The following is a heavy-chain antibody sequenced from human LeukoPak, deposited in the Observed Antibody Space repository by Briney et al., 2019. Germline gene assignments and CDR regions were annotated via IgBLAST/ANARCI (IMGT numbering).Heavy chain of an antibody. CDR3: ARHLSGAHTAFDY. Sequence: PSETLSLTCTVSGGSISSYYWSWIRQPPGKGLEWIGYISYSGITNYNPSLKSRVTISVNTSKNQFSLKLSSVTAADTAVYYCARHLSGAHTAFDYWGQGNLVTVSS. CDR1: GGSISSYY. CDR2: ISYSGIT. J-gene: IGHJ4*02. V-gene: IGHV4-59*08. D-gene: IGHD1-26*01.